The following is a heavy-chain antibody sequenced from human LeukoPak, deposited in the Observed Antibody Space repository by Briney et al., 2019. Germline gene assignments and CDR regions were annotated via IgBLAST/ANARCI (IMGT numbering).Heavy chain of an antibody. D-gene: IGHD3-10*01. V-gene: IGHV4-59*06. CDR2: IYYSGST. J-gene: IGHJ6*02. CDR3: ARVKVVRGVDYYYYYGMDV. CDR1: GGSISSYY. Sequence: SETLSLTCTVSGGSISSYYWSWIRQHPGKGLEWIGYIYYSGSTYYNPSLKSRVTISVDTSKNQFSLKLSSVTAADTAVYYCARVKVVRGVDYYYYYGMDVWGQGTTVTVSS.